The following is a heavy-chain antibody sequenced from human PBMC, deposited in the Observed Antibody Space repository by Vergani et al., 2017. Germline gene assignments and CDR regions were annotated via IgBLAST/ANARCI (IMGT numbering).Heavy chain of an antibody. J-gene: IGHJ3*02. CDR2: IWNDGKKQ. V-gene: IGHV3-33*01. CDR1: GFSVSNYG. D-gene: IGHD4-17*01. Sequence: QERLVESGGGVVQPGKSLRLSCAPSGFSVSNYGMHWVRQTPGKGLEWVAVIWNDGKKQYYADSVEGRFTISRDTSNNILYLQLGSLTAEDTAVYWCARSNHGDYEGHDAFDIWGQGTSVTVSS. CDR3: ARSNHGDYEGHDAFDI.